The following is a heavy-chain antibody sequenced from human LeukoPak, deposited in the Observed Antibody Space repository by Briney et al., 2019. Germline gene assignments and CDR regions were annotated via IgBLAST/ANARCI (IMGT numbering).Heavy chain of an antibody. D-gene: IGHD3-10*01. V-gene: IGHV4-4*07. CDR2: IYTSGIT. CDR1: GGSISSYY. CDR3: ARGPGSRSAEAFDI. Sequence: SEALSLTCTVSGGSISSYYWSWIRQPAGKGLEWIGRIYTSGITDYNPSLKSRVTMSVDTSKNQFSLKLSSVTAADTAVYYCARGPGSRSAEAFDIWGQGTMVTVSS. J-gene: IGHJ3*02.